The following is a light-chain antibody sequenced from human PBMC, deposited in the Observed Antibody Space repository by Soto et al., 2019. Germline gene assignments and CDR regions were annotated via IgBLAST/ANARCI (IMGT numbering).Light chain of an antibody. J-gene: IGLJ2*01. CDR3: CSYAGITTPVV. CDR1: SSDVGSYNL. CDR2: EVT. V-gene: IGLV2-23*02. Sequence: QSALPQHDSVSGSPGQSIAISCTGASSDVGSYNLVSWYQQHPGKAPKLMIYEVTKRPSGVSNRFSGSKSINTAYLTIFGVHAEDEDDYYCCSYAGITTPVVFVGGTKVTVL.